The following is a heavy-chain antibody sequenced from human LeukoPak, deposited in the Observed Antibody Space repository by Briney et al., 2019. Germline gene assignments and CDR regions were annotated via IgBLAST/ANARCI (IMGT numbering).Heavy chain of an antibody. CDR1: GYTFTNYY. CDR3: AKVTMVRGFDY. Sequence: ASVKVSCKASGYTFTNYYIHWVRQAPGQGLECMGIINPSGGSTSYAQKFQGRVTMTRDMSTSTVYMELSSLRSEDTAVYYCAKVTMVRGFDYWGQGTLVTVSS. V-gene: IGHV1-46*01. J-gene: IGHJ4*02. D-gene: IGHD3-10*01. CDR2: INPSGGST.